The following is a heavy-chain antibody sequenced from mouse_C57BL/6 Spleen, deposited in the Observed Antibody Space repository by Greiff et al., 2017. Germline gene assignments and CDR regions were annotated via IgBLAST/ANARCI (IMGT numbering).Heavy chain of an antibody. Sequence: VNVVESGPELVKPGASVKISCKASGYAFSSSWMNWVKQRPGKGLEWIGRIYPGDGDTNYNGKFKGKATLTADKSSSTAYMQLSSLTSEDSAVYFCARLSHYYAMDYWGQGTSVTVSS. CDR2: IYPGDGDT. CDR1: GYAFSSSW. CDR3: ARLSHYYAMDY. J-gene: IGHJ4*01. V-gene: IGHV1-82*01.